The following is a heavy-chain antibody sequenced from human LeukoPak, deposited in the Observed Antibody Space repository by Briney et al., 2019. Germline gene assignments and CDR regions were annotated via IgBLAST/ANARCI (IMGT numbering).Heavy chain of an antibody. CDR3: ARDPREWGLPYFDC. Sequence: GGSLRLSCAASGFTFSRYTMNWVRQAPGKGLEWISDISSSSTTIHYADSVKGRFTISRDNARNSLYLQMNNLRAEDTAVYYCARDPREWGLPYFDCLGQGTLVTVSS. J-gene: IGHJ4*02. CDR1: GFTFSRYT. D-gene: IGHD1-26*01. V-gene: IGHV3-48*01. CDR2: ISSSSTTI.